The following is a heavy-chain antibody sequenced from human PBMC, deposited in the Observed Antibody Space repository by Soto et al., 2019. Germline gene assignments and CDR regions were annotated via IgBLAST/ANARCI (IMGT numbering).Heavy chain of an antibody. Sequence: GASVKVSCKASGGTSSSYAISWVRQAPGQGLEWMGGIIPIFGTANYAQKFQGRVTITADESTSTAYMELSSLRSEDTAVYYCAKLTRTAMALSYFDYWGQGTLVTVSS. CDR1: GGTSSSYA. CDR3: AKLTRTAMALSYFDY. V-gene: IGHV1-69*13. D-gene: IGHD5-18*01. J-gene: IGHJ4*02. CDR2: IIPIFGTA.